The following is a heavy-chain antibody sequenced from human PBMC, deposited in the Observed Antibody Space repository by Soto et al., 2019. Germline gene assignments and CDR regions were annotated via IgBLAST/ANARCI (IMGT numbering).Heavy chain of an antibody. Sequence: QVQLVQSGAEVKKPGASVKVSCKASGYTFTRYGIIWVRQAPGQGLELMGWISAYDGKTNYAQKVQGRVSVTTDTSTSIAYMELSSLRSDDTAVYYCARMVEGFAARTKYFDYWGQGTLVIVSS. J-gene: IGHJ4*02. CDR1: GYTFTRYG. D-gene: IGHD2-15*01. CDR3: ARMVEGFAARTKYFDY. CDR2: ISAYDGKT. V-gene: IGHV1-18*01.